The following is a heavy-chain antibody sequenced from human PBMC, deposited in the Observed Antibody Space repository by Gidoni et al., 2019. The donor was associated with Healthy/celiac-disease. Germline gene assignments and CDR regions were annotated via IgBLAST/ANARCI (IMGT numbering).Heavy chain of an antibody. CDR3: AKMGYCSSTSCYYYYYYMDV. J-gene: IGHJ6*03. Sequence: QVQLVESGGGVVQPGGSLRLSCAASGFTFSSYGMTWVRQAPGKGLEWVAFIRYDGSNKYYADSVKGRFTISRDNSKNTLYLQMNSLRAEDTAVYYCAKMGYCSSTSCYYYYYYMDVWGKGTTVTVSS. V-gene: IGHV3-30*02. D-gene: IGHD2-2*01. CDR1: GFTFSSYG. CDR2: IRYDGSNK.